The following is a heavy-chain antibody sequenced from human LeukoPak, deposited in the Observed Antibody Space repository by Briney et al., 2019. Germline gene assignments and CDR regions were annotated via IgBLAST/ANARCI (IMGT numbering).Heavy chain of an antibody. J-gene: IGHJ6*02. D-gene: IGHD4-17*01. Sequence: GGSLRRSCAASGFTVSSSYMTWVRQAPGEGLESVSVIYRNGSTYYADSVKGRFTISSDNAKNSLYLQMNSLRAEDTAVYYCARDHDYGDYYYYYGMDVWGQGTTVTVSS. CDR2: IYRNGST. V-gene: IGHV3-53*01. CDR1: GFTVSSSY. CDR3: ARDHDYGDYYYYYGMDV.